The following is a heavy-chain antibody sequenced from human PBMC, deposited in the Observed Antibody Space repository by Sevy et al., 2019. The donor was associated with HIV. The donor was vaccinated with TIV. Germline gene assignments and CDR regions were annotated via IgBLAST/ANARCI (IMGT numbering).Heavy chain of an antibody. CDR3: ARGGDTAMAPYYYYGMDV. CDR1: GGSISSGGYY. CDR2: IYYSGST. D-gene: IGHD5-18*01. Sequence: SETLSLTFTVSGGSISSGGYYWSWIRQHPGKGLEWIGYIYYSGSTYYNPSLKSRVTISVDTSKNQFSLKLSSVTAADTAVYYCARGGDTAMAPYYYYGMDVWGQGTTVTVSS. V-gene: IGHV4-31*03. J-gene: IGHJ6*02.